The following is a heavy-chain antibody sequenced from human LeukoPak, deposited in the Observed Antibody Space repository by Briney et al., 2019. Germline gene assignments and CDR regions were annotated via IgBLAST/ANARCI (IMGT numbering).Heavy chain of an antibody. CDR1: GGSISSSNW. Sequence: SETLSLTCAVSGGSISSSNWWSWVRQPPGKGLEWIGEIYHSGSTNYNPSLKSRVTISVDKSKNQFSLKLSSVTAADTAVYYCATTDYGDWNYFDYWGQGTLVTVSS. J-gene: IGHJ4*02. V-gene: IGHV4-4*02. CDR2: IYHSGST. CDR3: ATTDYGDWNYFDY. D-gene: IGHD4-17*01.